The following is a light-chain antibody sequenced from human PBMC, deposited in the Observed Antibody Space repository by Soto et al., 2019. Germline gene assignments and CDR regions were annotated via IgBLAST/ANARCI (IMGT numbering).Light chain of an antibody. V-gene: IGKV1D-16*01. CDR3: QHYNSYSEA. CDR1: EDISTW. J-gene: IGKJ1*01. CDR2: AAS. Sequence: DIQMTQSPSSVSASAGDRVTITCRSSEDISTWLAWYQQKPGKAPKLLIYAASSLQSGVPSRFSGSGSGTEFTLAISSLQPDDFATYYCQHYNSYSEAFGQGTTGDIK.